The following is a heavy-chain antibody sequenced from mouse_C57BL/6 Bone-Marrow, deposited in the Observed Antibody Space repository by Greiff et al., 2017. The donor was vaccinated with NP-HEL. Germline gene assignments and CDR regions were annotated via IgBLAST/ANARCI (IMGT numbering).Heavy chain of an antibody. D-gene: IGHD1-1*01. CDR1: GYTFTSYW. V-gene: IGHV1-64*01. CDR3: ARAYYGSLFDY. Sequence: QVQLQQPGAELVKPGASVKLSCKASGYTFTSYWMHWVKQRPGQGLEWIGMIHPNSGSTNYNEKFKSKATLTVDKSSSTAYMQLSSLTSEDSAVYYCARAYYGSLFDYWGQGTTLTVSS. J-gene: IGHJ2*01. CDR2: IHPNSGST.